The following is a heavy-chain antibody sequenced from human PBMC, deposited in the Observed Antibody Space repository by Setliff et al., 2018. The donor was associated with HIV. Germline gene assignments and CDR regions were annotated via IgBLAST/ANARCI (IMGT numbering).Heavy chain of an antibody. D-gene: IGHD2-2*01. Sequence: ASVKVSCKASGYTFSNYGISWVRPAPGQGLEWMGWISPYNGNTNYVQKLQGRVTITTDTSTSTAYMELRSLRSDDTALYYCARKPTGSPSDYWGQGTLVTVSS. J-gene: IGHJ4*02. CDR3: ARKPTGSPSDY. V-gene: IGHV1-18*01. CDR1: GYTFSNYG. CDR2: ISPYNGNT.